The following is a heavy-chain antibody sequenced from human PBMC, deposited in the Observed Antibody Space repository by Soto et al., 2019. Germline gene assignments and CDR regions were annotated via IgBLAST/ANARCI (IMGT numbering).Heavy chain of an antibody. V-gene: IGHV1-18*01. CDR2: ISAYNGNT. CDR3: ARDGLWWITTTRQTEEGFDY. J-gene: IGHJ4*02. D-gene: IGHD2-21*01. CDR1: GYTFTSYG. Sequence: ASVKVSCKASGYTFTSYGISWVRQAPGQGLEWMGWISAYNGNTNYAQKLQGRVTMTTDTSTSTAYMELRSLRSDDTAVYYCARDGLWWITTTRQTEEGFDYWGQGTLVTVSS.